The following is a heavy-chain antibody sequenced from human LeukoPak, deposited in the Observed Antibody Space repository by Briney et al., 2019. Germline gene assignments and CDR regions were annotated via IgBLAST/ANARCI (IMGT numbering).Heavy chain of an antibody. V-gene: IGHV3-64D*06. J-gene: IGHJ4*02. CDR2: ISSNGGST. Sequence: GGSLRLSCSASGFTFSSYAMHWVRQAPGKGLEYVSAISSNGGSTYYADSVKGRFTISRDNSKNTLYLQMSSLRAEDTAVYYCVKDDLLRLGELSLYRAVGDCWGQGTLVTVSS. D-gene: IGHD3-16*02. CDR1: GFTFSSYA. CDR3: VKDDLLRLGELSLYRAVGDC.